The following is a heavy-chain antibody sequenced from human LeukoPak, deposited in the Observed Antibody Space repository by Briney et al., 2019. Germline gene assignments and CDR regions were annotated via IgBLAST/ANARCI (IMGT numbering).Heavy chain of an antibody. J-gene: IGHJ4*02. CDR3: ARSSPITGPFDY. CDR1: GGSISSGGYS. CDR2: IYHSGST. V-gene: IGHV4-30-2*01. Sequence: PSQTLSLTCAVSGGSISSGGYSWSWIRQPPGKGLEWIGYIYHSGSTYYNPSLKSRVTISVDRSKNQFSLKLSSVTAADTAVYYCARSSPITGPFDYWGQGALVTVSS. D-gene: IGHD1-1*01.